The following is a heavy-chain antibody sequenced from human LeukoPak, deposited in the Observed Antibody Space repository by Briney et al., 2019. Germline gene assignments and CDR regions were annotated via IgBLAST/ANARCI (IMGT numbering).Heavy chain of an antibody. CDR3: ARIVLRFLEWLPLGGMDV. CDR1: GGTFSSYA. Sequence: ASVKVSCKASGGTFSSYAISWVRQAPGQGLEWMARIIPILGIANYAQKFQGRVTITADKSTSTAYMELSSLRSEDTAVYYCARIVLRFLEWLPLGGMDVWGQGTTVTVSS. CDR2: IIPILGIA. V-gene: IGHV1-69*04. J-gene: IGHJ6*02. D-gene: IGHD3-3*01.